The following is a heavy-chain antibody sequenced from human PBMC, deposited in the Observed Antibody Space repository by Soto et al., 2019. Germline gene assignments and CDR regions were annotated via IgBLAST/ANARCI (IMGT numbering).Heavy chain of an antibody. CDR2: ITYDATNE. CDR3: ARKAVPDF. CDR1: GFSFSKYA. J-gene: IGHJ4*02. V-gene: IGHV3-30-3*01. D-gene: IGHD6-19*01. Sequence: PGGSLRLSCAASGFSFSKYAMHWVRQAPGKGLEWVAVITYDATNEYYADSVKSRFTISRDNSNNTLSLHMSSLRLADTAVYYCARKAVPDFWGQGTLVTVSS.